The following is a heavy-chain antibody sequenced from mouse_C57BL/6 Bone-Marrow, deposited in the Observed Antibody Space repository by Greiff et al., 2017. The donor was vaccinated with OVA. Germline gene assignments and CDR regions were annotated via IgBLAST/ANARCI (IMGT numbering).Heavy chain of an antibody. D-gene: IGHD2-2*01. J-gene: IGHJ2*01. V-gene: IGHV10-1*01. CDR3: VAGGYPYFDY. CDR1: GFSFNTYA. Sequence: EVKLVESGGGLVQPKGSLKLSCAASGFSFNTYAMNWVRQAPGKGLEWVARIRSKSNNYATYYADSVKDRFTISRDDSESMLYLQMNNLKTEDTAMYYCVAGGYPYFDYWGQGTTLTVSS. CDR2: IRSKSNNYAT.